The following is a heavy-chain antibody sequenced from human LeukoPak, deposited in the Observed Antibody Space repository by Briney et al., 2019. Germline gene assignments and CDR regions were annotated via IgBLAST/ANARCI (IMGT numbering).Heavy chain of an antibody. J-gene: IGHJ3*02. CDR2: INPNSGGT. CDR1: GYTFTSYA. Sequence: ASVKVSCKASGYTFTSYAMHWVRQAPGQRLEWMGWINPNSGGTNYAQKFQGWVTMTRDTSISTAYMELSRLRSDDTAVYYCARGGRYYGSGTGDAFDIWGQGTMVTVSS. CDR3: ARGGRYYGSGTGDAFDI. V-gene: IGHV1-2*04. D-gene: IGHD3-10*01.